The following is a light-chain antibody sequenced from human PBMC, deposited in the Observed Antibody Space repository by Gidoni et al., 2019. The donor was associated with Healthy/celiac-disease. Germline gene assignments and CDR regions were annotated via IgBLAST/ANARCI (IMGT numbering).Light chain of an antibody. CDR2: LGS. CDR3: MQALQTPGT. V-gene: IGKV2-28*01. Sequence: IVMSQSPPSLPVTPGEPASLSCRSSQSLLHSNGYNYLDWYLQKPGQSPQLLIYLGSNRSSGVPDRFSGSGSGTDFTLKISRVEAEDVGVYYCMQALQTPGTFGPGTKVDIK. J-gene: IGKJ3*01. CDR1: QSLLHSNGYNY.